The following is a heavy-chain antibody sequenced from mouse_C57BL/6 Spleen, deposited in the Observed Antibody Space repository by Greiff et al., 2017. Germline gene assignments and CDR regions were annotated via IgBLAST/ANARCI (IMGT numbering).Heavy chain of an antibody. CDR3: TRSENDDRGPGVAY. CDR2: IYPGGGST. J-gene: IGHJ3*01. V-gene: IGHV1-55*01. Sequence: QVQLQQPGAELVKPGASVKMSCKASGYTFTSYWITWVKQRPGQGLEWIGDIYPGGGSTNYNEKLKSKATLTVDTSSSAAYMQLSSLTSEDAAVYYCTRSENDDRGPGVAYWGQGTLVTVSA. CDR1: GYTFTSYW. D-gene: IGHD2-12*01.